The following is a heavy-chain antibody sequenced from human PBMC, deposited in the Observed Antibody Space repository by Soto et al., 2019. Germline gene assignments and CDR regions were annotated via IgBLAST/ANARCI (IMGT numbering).Heavy chain of an antibody. Sequence: PSETLSLTCAVSGGSIGRGGYSWSWIRQPPGKGLEWIGYIYHSGSTYYNPSLKSRVTISVDRSKNQFSLKLNSVTAADTAVYYCARVPLYWGQGTLVTVSS. J-gene: IGHJ4*02. CDR1: GGSIGRGGYS. V-gene: IGHV4-30-2*01. CDR2: IYHSGST. CDR3: ARVPLY.